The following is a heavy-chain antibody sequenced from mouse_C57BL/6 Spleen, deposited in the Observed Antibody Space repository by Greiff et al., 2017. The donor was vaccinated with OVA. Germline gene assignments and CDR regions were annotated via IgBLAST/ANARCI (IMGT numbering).Heavy chain of an antibody. V-gene: IGHV1-82*01. J-gene: IGHJ4*01. Sequence: VHLVESGPELVKPGASVKISCKASGYAFSSSWMNWVKQRPGKGLEWIGRIYPGDGDTNYNGKFKGKATLTADKSSSTAYMQLSSLTSEDSAVYFCARGDYGSLYAMDYWGQGTSVTVSS. CDR3: ARGDYGSLYAMDY. CDR1: GYAFSSSW. D-gene: IGHD1-1*01. CDR2: IYPGDGDT.